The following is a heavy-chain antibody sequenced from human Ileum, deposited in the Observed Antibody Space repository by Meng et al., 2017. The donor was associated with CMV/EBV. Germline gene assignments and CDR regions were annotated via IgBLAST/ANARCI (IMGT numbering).Heavy chain of an antibody. CDR1: GYIFTSHG. Sequence: ASVKVSCKASGYIFTSHGISWVRQAPGQGLEWMGWMNPNSGNTGYAQKLQGRVTMPKNTAISTTYMELSSLRSEDTAVYYCARALKCSSTSCYTKYYHGMDVWGQGTTVTVSS. CDR2: MNPNSGNT. V-gene: IGHV1-8*02. J-gene: IGHJ6*02. D-gene: IGHD2-2*01. CDR3: ARALKCSSTSCYTKYYHGMDV.